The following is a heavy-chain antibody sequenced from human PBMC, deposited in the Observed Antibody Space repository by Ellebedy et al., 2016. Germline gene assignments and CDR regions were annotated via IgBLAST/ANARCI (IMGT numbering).Heavy chain of an antibody. J-gene: IGHJ4*01. CDR3: VRADGTLLTTGWYFDS. Sequence: GGSLRLXXAASGFSFDDFTMHWVRQVPGKGLEWVSGISWNSDSISYVDSVKGRFTISRDNAKNSLYLQMNSLRLDDTALYFCVRADGTLLTTGWYFDSWGQGTLVTVSS. CDR2: ISWNSDSI. V-gene: IGHV3-9*01. CDR1: GFSFDDFT. D-gene: IGHD4/OR15-4a*01.